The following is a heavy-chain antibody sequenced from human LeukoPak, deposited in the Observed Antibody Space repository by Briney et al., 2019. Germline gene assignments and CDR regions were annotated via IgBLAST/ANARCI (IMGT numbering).Heavy chain of an antibody. V-gene: IGHV5-51*01. CDR1: GYSFTSYW. D-gene: IGHD6-6*01. Sequence: GESLKISCKGSGYSFTSYWIGWVRQMPGKGLEWMGIIYPGDPDTRYSPSFQGQVTISADKSISTAYLQWSSLKASDTAMYYCARSRSGRKTDSSSLIYFDYWGQGTLVTVSS. CDR3: ARSRSGRKTDSSSLIYFDY. J-gene: IGHJ4*02. CDR2: IYPGDPDT.